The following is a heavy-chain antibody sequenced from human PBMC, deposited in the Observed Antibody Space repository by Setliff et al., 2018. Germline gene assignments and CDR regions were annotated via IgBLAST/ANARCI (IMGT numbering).Heavy chain of an antibody. D-gene: IGHD3-10*01. J-gene: IGHJ3*02. CDR1: GYSISSGYY. V-gene: IGHV4-38-2*01. CDR3: ARHDGRGGGLLWFGELLSDHDAFDI. CDR2: IYHSGRT. Sequence: SETLSLTCAVSGYSISSGYYWGWIRQPPGKGLEWIGSIYHSGRTYYNPSLKSRVTISVDTSKNQFSLKLSSVTAADTAVYYCARHDGRGGGLLWFGELLSDHDAFDIWGQGTMVTVSS.